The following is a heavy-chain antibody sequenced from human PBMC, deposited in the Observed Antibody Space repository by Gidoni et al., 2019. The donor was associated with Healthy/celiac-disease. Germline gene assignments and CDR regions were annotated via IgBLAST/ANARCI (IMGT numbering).Heavy chain of an antibody. Sequence: QVQLVQSGAEVKKPGASVKVSCKASGYTFTGYSMHWVRQAPGQGLEWMGWINPNSGGANYAQKFQGWVTMTSDTSISTAYMEQSRLRSDDTEVYYFERSYYDFGSGYSNWFDPWGQGTLVTVSS. CDR1: GYTFTGYS. CDR3: ERSYYDFGSGYSNWFDP. CDR2: INPNSGGA. D-gene: IGHD3-3*01. V-gene: IGHV1-2*04. J-gene: IGHJ5*02.